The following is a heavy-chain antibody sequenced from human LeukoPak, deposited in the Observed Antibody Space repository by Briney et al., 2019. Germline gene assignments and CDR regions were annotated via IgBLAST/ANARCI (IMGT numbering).Heavy chain of an antibody. D-gene: IGHD1-14*01. CDR1: GFTFSSYA. CDR2: ISGSGAST. CDR3: AKTLARHGTFDY. Sequence: PGGSLRLSCAASGFTFSSYAMSWVRQAPGRRLEWVSAISGSGASTYYADSVKGRFTISRDNSKNTLSLQMSSLRAEDTAVYYCAKTLARHGTFDYWGQGTLVTVSS. V-gene: IGHV3-23*01. J-gene: IGHJ4*02.